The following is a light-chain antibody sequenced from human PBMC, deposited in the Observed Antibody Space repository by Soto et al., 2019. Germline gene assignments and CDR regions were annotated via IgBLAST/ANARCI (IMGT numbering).Light chain of an antibody. V-gene: IGKV3-11*01. J-gene: IGKJ3*01. CDR1: QSVSSY. CDR2: DAS. CDR3: QRYAKSLQT. Sequence: EIVLTQSPATLSLSPGERATLSCRASQSVSSYLAWYQQKPGQAPRLLIYDASNRATGIPARFSGSGSGTDFTLTITRLEPEDFAMYYCQRYAKSLQTFGPGTRVD.